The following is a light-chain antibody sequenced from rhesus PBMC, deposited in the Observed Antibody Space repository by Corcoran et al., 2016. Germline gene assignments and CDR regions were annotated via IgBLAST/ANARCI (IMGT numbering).Light chain of an antibody. CDR2: KAS. CDR1: QGISNA. J-gene: IGKJ1*01. Sequence: DIQMSQSPSSLYASVGDKVTITCRASQGISNALSWYQQKPGKAPKLLIYKASTLQSGVPSRFSGSGSVTYFTLTISSLQPEEFASYYCHHSYSAPRTFGQGTKVEIK. CDR3: HHSYSAPRT. V-gene: IGKV1-33*01.